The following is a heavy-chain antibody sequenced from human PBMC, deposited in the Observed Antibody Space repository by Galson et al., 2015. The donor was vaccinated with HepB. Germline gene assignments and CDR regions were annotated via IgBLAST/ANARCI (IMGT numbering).Heavy chain of an antibody. CDR2: ISSSSSYI. V-gene: IGHV3-21*01. J-gene: IGHJ4*02. CDR3: ARDHIRAAGPPLDY. D-gene: IGHD1-1*01. Sequence: SLRLSCAASGFTFSSYSMNWVRQAPGKGLEWVSSISSSSSYIYYADSVKGRFTISRDNAKNSLYLQMNSLRAEDTAVYYCARDHIRAAGPPLDYWGQGTLVTVSS. CDR1: GFTFSSYS.